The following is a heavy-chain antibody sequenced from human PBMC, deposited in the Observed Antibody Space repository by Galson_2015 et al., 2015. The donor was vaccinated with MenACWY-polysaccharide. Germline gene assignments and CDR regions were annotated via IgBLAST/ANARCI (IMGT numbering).Heavy chain of an antibody. CDR2: IGGSGLTT. Sequence: SLRLSCAASGFTFSGYAMSWVRQAPGKGLEWISSIGGSGLTTFYAESVKGRFTISRDNAQNILSLQMNSLRADDTARYFCAKVTEMASSRRPFDVWGQGTMVTVSS. D-gene: IGHD5-24*01. J-gene: IGHJ3*01. CDR3: AKVTEMASSRRPFDV. V-gene: IGHV3-23*01. CDR1: GFTFSGYA.